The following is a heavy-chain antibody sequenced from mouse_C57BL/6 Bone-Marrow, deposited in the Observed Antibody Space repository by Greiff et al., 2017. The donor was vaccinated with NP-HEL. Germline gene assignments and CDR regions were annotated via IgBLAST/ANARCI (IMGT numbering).Heavy chain of an antibody. Sequence: VQGVESGAELVKPGASVKLSCKASGYTFTEYTIHWVKQRSGQGLEWIGWFYPGSGSIKYNEKFKDKATLTADKSSSTVYMELSSLTSDDSAVYFCARHEGGDYYYGDIMDYWGQGTSVTVSS. CDR1: GYTFTEYT. CDR3: ARHEGGDYYYGDIMDY. D-gene: IGHD1-1*02. J-gene: IGHJ4*01. V-gene: IGHV1-62-2*01. CDR2: FYPGSGSI.